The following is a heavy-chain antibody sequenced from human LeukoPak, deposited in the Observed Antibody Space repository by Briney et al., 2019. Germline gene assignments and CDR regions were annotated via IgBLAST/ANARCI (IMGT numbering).Heavy chain of an antibody. V-gene: IGHV1-46*01. J-gene: IGHJ4*02. CDR3: ARGVYYDSSGYNEFDY. Sequence: ASVKVSCKASGYTFTSYYMHWVRQAPGQGLEWMGIINTSGGSTSYAQKFQGRVTMTRDTSTSTVYMELSSLRSEDTAVYYCARGVYYDSSGYNEFDYWGQGTLVTVSS. CDR1: GYTFTSYY. CDR2: INTSGGST. D-gene: IGHD3-22*01.